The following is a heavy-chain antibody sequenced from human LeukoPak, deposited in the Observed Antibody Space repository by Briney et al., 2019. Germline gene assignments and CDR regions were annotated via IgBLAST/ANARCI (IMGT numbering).Heavy chain of an antibody. D-gene: IGHD7-27*01. CDR1: GFTFNSYL. J-gene: IGHJ2*01. V-gene: IGHV3-74*01. CDR3: TRDSGADRRYFDL. CDR2: IDGDGATT. Sequence: GGSLRLSCAASGFTFNSYLMSWVRQAPGKGLVWVSRIDGDGATTSYEDSVKGRFTISRDNANNMVYLEMNSLRVGDTAVYYCTRDSGADRRYFDLWGRGTLVTVSS.